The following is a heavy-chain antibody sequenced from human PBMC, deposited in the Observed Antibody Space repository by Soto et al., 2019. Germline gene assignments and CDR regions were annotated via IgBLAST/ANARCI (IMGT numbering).Heavy chain of an antibody. CDR3: AREGSYSAYNFAHGIQLWSFAF. CDR1: GGSINTFY. D-gene: IGHD5-12*01. CDR2: IFSSGST. J-gene: IGHJ4*02. V-gene: IGHV4-4*07. Sequence: SETLSLTCTVSGGSINTFYWSWVRQPAGKGLEWIGRIFSSGSTSFNPSLESRVAMSVDTSKNHFSLNLSSVTAADMAVYYCAREGSYSAYNFAHGIQLWSFAFWGQVALVTVSS.